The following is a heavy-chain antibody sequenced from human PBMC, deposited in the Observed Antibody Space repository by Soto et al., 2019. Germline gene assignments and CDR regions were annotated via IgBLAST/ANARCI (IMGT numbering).Heavy chain of an antibody. D-gene: IGHD3-10*01. CDR2: IYYSGST. CDR1: GGSISSYY. CDR3: ARGVTMVRGYLINWFDP. V-gene: IGHV4-59*01. J-gene: IGHJ5*02. Sequence: SETLSLTCTVSGGSISSYYWSWIRQPPGKGLEWIGYIYYSGSTNYNPSLKSRVTISVDTSKNQFSLKLSSVTAADTAVYYCARGVTMVRGYLINWFDPWGQGTLVTVSS.